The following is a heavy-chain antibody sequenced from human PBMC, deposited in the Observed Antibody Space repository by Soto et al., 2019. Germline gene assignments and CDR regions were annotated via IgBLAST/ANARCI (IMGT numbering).Heavy chain of an antibody. V-gene: IGHV3-21*01. CDR2: IRGVSPYT. D-gene: IGHD3-10*01. Sequence: EVQLVESGGGLVKPGGSLRLSCIYSGFTFRTYTMNWVRQAPGKGLEWVSGIRGVSPYTFYAESVKGRFTISSDNAKNSVFLPIDSLRAEDTAVYYCARDRGYDAHDYYYTAIDVWGQGTTVTVSS. J-gene: IGHJ6*02. CDR3: ARDRGYDAHDYYYTAIDV. CDR1: GFTFRTYT.